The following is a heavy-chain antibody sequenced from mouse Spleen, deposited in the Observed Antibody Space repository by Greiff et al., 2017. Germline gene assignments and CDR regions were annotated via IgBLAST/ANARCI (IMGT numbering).Heavy chain of an antibody. CDR1: GLSLSTSGMG. Sequence: QVTLKESGPGILQPSQTLSLTCSFSGLSLSTSGMGVSWIRQPSGKGLEWLAHIYWDDDKRYNPSLKSRLTISKDTSRNQVFLKITSVDTADTATYYCARMDGNYGAFDYWGQGTTLTVSS. D-gene: IGHD2-1*01. CDR3: ARMDGNYGAFDY. J-gene: IGHJ2*01. V-gene: IGHV8-12*01. CDR2: IYWDDDK.